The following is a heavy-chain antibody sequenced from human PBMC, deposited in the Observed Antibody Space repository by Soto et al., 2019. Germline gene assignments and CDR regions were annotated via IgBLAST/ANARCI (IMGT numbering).Heavy chain of an antibody. CDR1: GFTVSSNY. CDR2: IYSGGST. Sequence: GSLRLSCGVSGFTVSSNYMSWVRQAPGKGLEWVSVIYSGGSTYYADSVKGRFTISRDHSNNTLFLQMNSLRADDTAVYYCAREPYDSSGYPVGYFDYWGPGTLVTVS. D-gene: IGHD3-22*01. V-gene: IGHV3-53*01. J-gene: IGHJ4*02. CDR3: AREPYDSSGYPVGYFDY.